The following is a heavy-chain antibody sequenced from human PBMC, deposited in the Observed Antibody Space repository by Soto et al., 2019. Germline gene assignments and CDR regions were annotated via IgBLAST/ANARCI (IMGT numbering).Heavy chain of an antibody. CDR3: ARDAGGGGSDTYYPNWFDP. Sequence: QVQLVQSGAEVKKPGASVKVSCKASGYTFSSYGITWVRQAPGQGLEWMGWISAYNGNTNYAQKLQGRVTMSTDTSMNTAYMDLTSLRSDDTAVYYCARDAGGGGSDTYYPNWFDPWGQGTLVTVSS. V-gene: IGHV1-18*01. CDR2: ISAYNGNT. D-gene: IGHD3-16*01. CDR1: GYTFSSYG. J-gene: IGHJ5*02.